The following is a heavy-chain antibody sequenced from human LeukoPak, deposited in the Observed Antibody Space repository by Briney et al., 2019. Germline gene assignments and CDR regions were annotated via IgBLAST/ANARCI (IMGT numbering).Heavy chain of an antibody. Sequence: KPSETLSLTCAVYGGSFSGYYWSWIRQPAGKGLEWIGRIYSSGSTNYNPSLKSRVTMSVDTSKNQFSLKLSSVTAADTAVYFCARSVVSDPASLQYYYGMDVWGQGTTVTVSS. V-gene: IGHV4-59*10. J-gene: IGHJ6*02. CDR1: GGSFSGYY. CDR2: IYSSGST. CDR3: ARSVVSDPASLQYYYGMDV. D-gene: IGHD2/OR15-2a*01.